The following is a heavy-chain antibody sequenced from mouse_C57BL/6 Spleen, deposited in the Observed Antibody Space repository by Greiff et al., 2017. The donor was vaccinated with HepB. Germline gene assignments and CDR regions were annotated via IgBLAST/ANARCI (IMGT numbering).Heavy chain of an antibody. Sequence: QVTLKVSGPGLLQPSQTLSLTCSFSGFSLSTFGMGVSWIRQPSGKDLEWLAHIYWDDDKHYHPYLKSQLRISKDTSNNQVCLKITTVDTVDTATYYCSRSIHDDYYDYWGQGTTLTVSS. CDR1: GFSLSTFGMG. J-gene: IGHJ2*01. CDR3: SRSIHDDYYDY. CDR2: IYWDDDK. V-gene: IGHV8-6*01. D-gene: IGHD2-3*01.